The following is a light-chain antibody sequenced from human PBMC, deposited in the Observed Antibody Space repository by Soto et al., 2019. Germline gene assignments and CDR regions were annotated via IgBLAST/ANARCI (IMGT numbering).Light chain of an antibody. V-gene: IGKV3-15*01. Sequence: EVVFTQSPATLSLSPGDTATLSCGASQSVSSSLAWYQQKPGQAPRLLIYGASTRATGIPARFSGSGSGTEFTLTISSLQSEDFAVYYCQQYNNWPPTWTFGQGTKVDIK. CDR3: QQYNNWPPTWT. CDR1: QSVSSS. CDR2: GAS. J-gene: IGKJ1*01.